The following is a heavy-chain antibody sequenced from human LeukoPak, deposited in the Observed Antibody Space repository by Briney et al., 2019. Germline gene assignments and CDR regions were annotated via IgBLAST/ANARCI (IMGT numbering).Heavy chain of an antibody. V-gene: IGHV1-18*01. CDR2: ISAYNGNT. CDR3: ARGFEWELPPGYYFDY. Sequence: ASVKVSCKASGYTFTSYGISWVRQAHGQGLEWMGWISAYNGNTNYAQKLQGRVTMTTDTSTSTAYMELRSLRSDDTAVYYCARGFEWELPPGYYFDYWGQGTLVTVSS. CDR1: GYTFTSYG. J-gene: IGHJ4*02. D-gene: IGHD1-26*01.